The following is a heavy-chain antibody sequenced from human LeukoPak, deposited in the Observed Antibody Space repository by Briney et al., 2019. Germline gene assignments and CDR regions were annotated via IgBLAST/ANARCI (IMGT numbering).Heavy chain of an antibody. CDR3: AKDGPPDH. D-gene: IGHD3/OR15-3a*01. CDR1: GFTFCSYV. J-gene: IGHJ5*02. V-gene: IGHV3-23*01. Sequence: GGSLRLSCAASGFTFCSYVVSWVRQAPGAGLEWVSSISNSGGSTYYADSVKGRFTISRDNSKNTLYLQMNSLRAEDTAVYYCAKDGPPDHWGQGTLVTVSS. CDR2: ISNSGGST.